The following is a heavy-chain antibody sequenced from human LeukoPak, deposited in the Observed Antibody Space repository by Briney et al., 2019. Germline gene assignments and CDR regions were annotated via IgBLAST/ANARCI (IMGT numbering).Heavy chain of an antibody. CDR3: ASPVYYDFWSGYYSHFDY. CDR2: ISSSSSTI. D-gene: IGHD3-3*01. Sequence: PGGSLRLSCAASGFTFSSYSMNWVRQAPGKGLEWVSYISSSSSTIYYADSVKGRFTISRDNAKNSLYLQMNSLRAEDTAVYYCASPVYYDFWSGYYSHFDYWGQGTLVTVSS. V-gene: IGHV3-48*04. J-gene: IGHJ4*02. CDR1: GFTFSSYS.